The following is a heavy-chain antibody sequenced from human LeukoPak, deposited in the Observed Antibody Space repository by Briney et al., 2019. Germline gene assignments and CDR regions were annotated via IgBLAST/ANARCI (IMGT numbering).Heavy chain of an antibody. CDR1: GFTFSIYS. CDR3: ARNGDRPTYYFDY. V-gene: IGHV3-21*01. D-gene: IGHD4-17*01. J-gene: IGHJ4*02. Sequence: PGGSLRLSCAAPGFTFSIYSRYWVRQAPGKGLEWVSSISSSSSYIYYADSLKCRFTISRDNAKNSLYLQMDSRRAEDTAVHYCARNGDRPTYYFDYWGQGTLVTVSS. CDR2: ISSSSSYI.